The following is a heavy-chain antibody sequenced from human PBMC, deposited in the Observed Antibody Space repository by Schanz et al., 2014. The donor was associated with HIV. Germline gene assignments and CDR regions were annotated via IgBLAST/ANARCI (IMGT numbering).Heavy chain of an antibody. Sequence: QVQLVESGGGVVQPGRSLRLSCAASGFTFSSHGMHWVRQAPGKGLEWVAVIWYDGTDKYYAGSVKGRFTISRDSSKNTLYLQMNSLRAEDTAVYYCARDAASHSYGSTMDVWGQGTTVTVSS. D-gene: IGHD5-18*01. CDR2: IWYDGTDK. V-gene: IGHV3-33*01. CDR1: GFTFSSHG. CDR3: ARDAASHSYGSTMDV. J-gene: IGHJ6*02.